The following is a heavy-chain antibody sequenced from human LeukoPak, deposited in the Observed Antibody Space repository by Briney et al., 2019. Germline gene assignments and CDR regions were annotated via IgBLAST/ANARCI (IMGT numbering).Heavy chain of an antibody. Sequence: PSETLSLNCTVSGGSISSYYWSWIRQPPGKGLVWIGYIYYSGSTNYNPSLKSRVTISVHTSKNQFSLKLSSVTAADTAVYYCARVLLMSWSPFDYWGQGNLVTVSS. D-gene: IGHD6-13*01. CDR3: ARVLLMSWSPFDY. J-gene: IGHJ4*02. CDR1: GGSISSYY. V-gene: IGHV4-59*01. CDR2: IYYSGST.